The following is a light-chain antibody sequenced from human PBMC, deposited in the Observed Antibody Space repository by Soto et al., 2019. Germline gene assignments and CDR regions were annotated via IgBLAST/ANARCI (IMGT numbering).Light chain of an antibody. CDR2: GAS. Sequence: EIVLAQSPGTLSLSPGEIATLSFSASQSVSSSDLAWYQQKPGQAPRLLIYGASSRATGIPDRFSGSGSGTDFTLTISRLEPEDFALYYCHQRQSWPRTFGQGTKVDIK. J-gene: IGKJ1*01. CDR1: QSVSSSD. CDR3: HQRQSWPRT. V-gene: IGKV3-20*01.